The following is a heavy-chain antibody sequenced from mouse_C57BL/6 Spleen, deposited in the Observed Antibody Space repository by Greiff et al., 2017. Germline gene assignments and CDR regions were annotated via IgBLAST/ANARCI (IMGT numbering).Heavy chain of an antibody. J-gene: IGHJ3*01. CDR1: GFNIKDYY. CDR2: IDPEDGDT. CDR3: TTGGFYYYGFAY. V-gene: IGHV14-1*01. D-gene: IGHD1-1*01. Sequence: VHVKQSGAELVRPGASVKLSCTASGFNIKDYYMHWVKQRPEQGLEWIGRIDPEDGDTEYAPKFQGKATMTADTSSNTAYLQLSSLTSEDTAVYYCTTGGFYYYGFAYWGQGTLVTVSA.